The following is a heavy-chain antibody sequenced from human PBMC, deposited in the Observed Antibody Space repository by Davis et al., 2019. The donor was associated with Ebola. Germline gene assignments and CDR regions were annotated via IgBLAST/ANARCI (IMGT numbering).Heavy chain of an antibody. J-gene: IGHJ3*02. D-gene: IGHD1-26*01. CDR3: AKDTSNIWFDI. Sequence: GGSLRLSCAASGFVFRNYVMSWVRQAPGKGLEWVSTLGLSADTYYADSVKGRFTISRDNSKNTLYLQMNGLRVEDTAIYYCAKDTSNIWFDIWGQGTNVTVSP. CDR1: GFVFRNYV. V-gene: IGHV3-23*01. CDR2: LGLSADT.